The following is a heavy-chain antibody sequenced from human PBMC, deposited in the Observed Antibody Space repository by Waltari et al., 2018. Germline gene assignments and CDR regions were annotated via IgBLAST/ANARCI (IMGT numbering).Heavy chain of an antibody. J-gene: IGHJ2*01. V-gene: IGHV3-53*01. CDR3: TRDVTGYYYFDL. CDR2: RNSGGDT. CDR1: GFTVRSHY. Sequence: EVQLVESGGGWIQPGGSLRLSCAASGFTVRSHYMHWVRQAPGKGLEWVSVRNSGGDTHYADSVKGRFTISRDNSKNTVYLQMNTLRAEDTALYYCTRDVTGYYYFDLWGRGTLVTVSS.